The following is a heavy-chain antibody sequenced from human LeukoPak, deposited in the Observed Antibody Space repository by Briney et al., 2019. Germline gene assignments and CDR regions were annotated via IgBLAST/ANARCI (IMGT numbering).Heavy chain of an antibody. CDR1: GFTFSSYD. Sequence: PGGSLRLSCAASGFTFSSYDMHWVRQATGKGLEWVSAIGTAGDTYYPGSVKGRFTISRENAKNSLYLQMNSLRAGDTAVYYCARANGGNSEDSSSHFDYWGQGTLVTVSS. J-gene: IGHJ4*02. CDR2: IGTAGDT. CDR3: ARANGGNSEDSSSHFDY. D-gene: IGHD4-23*01. V-gene: IGHV3-13*01.